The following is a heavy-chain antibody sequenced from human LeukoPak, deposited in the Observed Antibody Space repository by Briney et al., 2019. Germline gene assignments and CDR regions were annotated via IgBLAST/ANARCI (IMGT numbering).Heavy chain of an antibody. D-gene: IGHD5-18*01. V-gene: IGHV3-21*01. CDR2: ISSSSYI. CDR1: GFTFSSYS. J-gene: IGHJ4*02. CDR3: ARNPGVTWIQLWHFDY. Sequence: GGSLRLSCAASGFTFSSYSMNWVRQAPGKGLEWVSSISSSSYIYYADSVKGRFTISRDNAKNSLYLQMNSLRAEDTAVYYCARNPGVTWIQLWHFDYWGQGTLVTVSS.